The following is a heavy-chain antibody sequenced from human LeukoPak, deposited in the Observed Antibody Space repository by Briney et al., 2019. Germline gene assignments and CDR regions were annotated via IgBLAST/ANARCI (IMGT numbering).Heavy chain of an antibody. Sequence: SQTLSLTCTVSGGSISSGDYYWSWIRQPPGKGLEWIGYIYYSGSTYYNPSLKSRVTISVDTSKNQFSLKLSSVTAADTAVYYCARVRWFGELTYYYYYMDVWGKGTTVTVSS. CDR1: GGSISSGDYY. V-gene: IGHV4-30-4*08. CDR3: ARVRWFGELTYYYYYMDV. D-gene: IGHD3-10*01. J-gene: IGHJ6*03. CDR2: IYYSGST.